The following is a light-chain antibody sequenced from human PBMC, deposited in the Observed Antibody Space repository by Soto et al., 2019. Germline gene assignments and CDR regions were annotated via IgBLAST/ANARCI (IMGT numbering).Light chain of an antibody. Sequence: EIVLTHSPATLSLSPGERATLSCRASQSISSYLAWFQQKPGQAPSLLIYDASNRATGIPARFSGSGSGTDFTLTISSLEPEDFAVYYCQQRSKWPLTFGGGTKVEIK. J-gene: IGKJ4*01. CDR1: QSISSY. CDR2: DAS. V-gene: IGKV3-11*01. CDR3: QQRSKWPLT.